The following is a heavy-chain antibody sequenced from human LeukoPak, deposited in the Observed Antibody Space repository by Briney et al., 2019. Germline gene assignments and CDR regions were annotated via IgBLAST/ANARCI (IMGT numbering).Heavy chain of an antibody. CDR1: GGSFSGYY. V-gene: IGHV4-34*01. Sequence: SETLFLTCAVYGGSFSGYYWSWIRQPPGKGLEWIGEINHSGSTNYNPSLKSRVTISVDTSKNQFSLKLSSVTAADTAVYYCARDSSGWYGPQRDWFDPWGQGTLVTVSS. J-gene: IGHJ5*02. CDR2: INHSGST. CDR3: ARDSSGWYGPQRDWFDP. D-gene: IGHD6-19*01.